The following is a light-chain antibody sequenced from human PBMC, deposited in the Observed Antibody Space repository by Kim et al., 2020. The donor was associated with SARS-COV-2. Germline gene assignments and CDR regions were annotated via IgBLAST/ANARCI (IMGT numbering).Light chain of an antibody. J-gene: IGKJ2*01. V-gene: IGKV1-5*03. Sequence: SAFVGDRVNITCRASQCISDWLAWYQQQPGKAPKLLIYKASILESGVPSRFSGSGSGTEFSLTISSLQPDDFATYYCQHYNSYPYTFGQGTKLEI. CDR2: KAS. CDR3: QHYNSYPYT. CDR1: QCISDW.